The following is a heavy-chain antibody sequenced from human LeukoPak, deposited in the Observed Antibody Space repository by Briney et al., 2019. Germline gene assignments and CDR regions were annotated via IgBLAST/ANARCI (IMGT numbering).Heavy chain of an antibody. J-gene: IGHJ5*02. Sequence: ASVKVSCKASGYTFTGYYMHWVRQAPGQGLEWMGWINPNSGGTNYAQKFQGRVTMTRDTSISTAYMELSRLRSDDTAVYYCARGRFRDSMLNCLDPWGQGTMVTVSS. CDR3: ARGRFRDSMLNCLDP. V-gene: IGHV1-2*02. D-gene: IGHD2-8*01. CDR1: GYTFTGYY. CDR2: INPNSGGT.